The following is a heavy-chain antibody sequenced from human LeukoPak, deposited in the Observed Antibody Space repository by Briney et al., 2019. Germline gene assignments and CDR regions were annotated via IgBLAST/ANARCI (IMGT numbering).Heavy chain of an antibody. D-gene: IGHD2-15*01. Sequence: ASVRVSCKASGYTFTTFGMTWVRQAPGQGLEWMGWINTYNGNTNYAQNLQGRVTMTTDTSTSTAYMELRSLTSDDTAVYYCARLGSDCGGGNCYWGQGTLVTVSS. CDR1: GYTFTTFG. CDR2: INTYNGNT. J-gene: IGHJ4*02. V-gene: IGHV1-18*01. CDR3: ARLGSDCGGGNCY.